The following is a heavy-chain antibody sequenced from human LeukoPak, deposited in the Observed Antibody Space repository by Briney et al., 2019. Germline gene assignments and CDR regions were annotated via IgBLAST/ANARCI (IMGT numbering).Heavy chain of an antibody. CDR2: INVHSGDT. CDR3: AGLGVTLEERIDP. D-gene: IGHD1-1*01. V-gene: IGHV1-2*02. J-gene: IGHJ5*02. Sequence: GASVKVSYEASGYPFTEYHIHCVREAPGQGLDCRGKINVHSGDTICAPKFRGRVTMTSDTTITTAHMELTRLTADDTAMYYWAGLGVTLEERIDPWGQGTPVTVSS. CDR1: GYPFTEYH.